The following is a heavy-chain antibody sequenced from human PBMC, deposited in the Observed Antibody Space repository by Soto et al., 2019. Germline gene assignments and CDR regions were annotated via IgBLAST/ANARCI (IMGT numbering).Heavy chain of an antibody. CDR1: GFTFSSYA. D-gene: IGHD3-3*01. V-gene: IGHV3-23*01. CDR2: ISGSGGST. J-gene: IGHJ6*04. Sequence: GGSLILSCAASGFTFSSYAMSWVRQAPGKGLEWVSAISGSGGSTYYADSVKGRFTISRDNSKNTLYLQMNSLRAEDTAVYYCAKVLIRFRSGVDMDPADYSGMYACGKGDTVTIYS. CDR3: AKVLIRFRSGVDMDPADYSGMYA.